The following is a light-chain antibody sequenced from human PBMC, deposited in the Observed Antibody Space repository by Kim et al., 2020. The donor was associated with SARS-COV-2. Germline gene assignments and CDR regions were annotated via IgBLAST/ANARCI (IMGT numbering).Light chain of an antibody. V-gene: IGKV3-15*01. CDR2: GAS. J-gene: IGKJ4*01. CDR1: QDIRNN. CDR3: QQYEMGTQLT. Sequence: EIVMTQSPSTLSVSPGERVILSCRASQDIRNNLAWYQQKPVQAPRLLMHGASIRANGIPARFSGSGSGTEFTLTISSLQSEDFAVYYCQQYEMGTQLTFGGGAKVDSK.